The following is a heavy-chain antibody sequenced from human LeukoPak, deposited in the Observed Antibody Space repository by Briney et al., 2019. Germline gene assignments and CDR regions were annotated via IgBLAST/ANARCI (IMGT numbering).Heavy chain of an antibody. Sequence: GGSLRLSCAASGFTFSSYWMSWVRQAPGKGLEWVANIKQDGSEKRYVDSVKGRFTISRDNAKSSLYLQMNSLRAEDTAVYYCAKDSSSVVPAAIYWFDPWGQGTLVTVSS. D-gene: IGHD2-2*02. CDR2: IKQDGSEK. V-gene: IGHV3-7*03. CDR3: AKDSSSVVPAAIYWFDP. J-gene: IGHJ5*02. CDR1: GFTFSSYW.